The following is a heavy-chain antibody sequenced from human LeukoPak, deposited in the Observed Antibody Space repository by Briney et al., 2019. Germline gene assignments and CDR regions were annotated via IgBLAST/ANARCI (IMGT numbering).Heavy chain of an antibody. D-gene: IGHD5-18*01. CDR3: ARVDTAMVSLDY. CDR2: IYYSGST. J-gene: IGHJ4*02. Sequence: SETLSLTCTVSGGSISSYYWSWIRQPPGKGPEWIGYIYYSGSTNYNPSLKSRVTISVDTSKNQFSLKLSSVTAADTAVYYCARVDTAMVSLDYWGQGTLVTVSS. V-gene: IGHV4-59*08. CDR1: GGSISSYY.